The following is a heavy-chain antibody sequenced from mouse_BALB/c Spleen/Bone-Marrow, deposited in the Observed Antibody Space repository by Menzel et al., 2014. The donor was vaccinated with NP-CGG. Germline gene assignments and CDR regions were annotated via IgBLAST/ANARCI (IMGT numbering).Heavy chain of an antibody. CDR2: IYPGGGYT. J-gene: IGHJ2*01. CDR1: GYTFTNYW. CDR3: ARRGTGVDY. Sequence: VKLMESGAELVRPGTSVKISCKASGYTFTNYWLDWVKQRPGHGLEWIGDIYPGGGYTNYNEKFKGKATLTADTSSSTAFMQLSSLTSEDSAVYFCARRGTGVDYWGQGTTLTVSS. V-gene: IGHV1-63*02. D-gene: IGHD4-1*01.